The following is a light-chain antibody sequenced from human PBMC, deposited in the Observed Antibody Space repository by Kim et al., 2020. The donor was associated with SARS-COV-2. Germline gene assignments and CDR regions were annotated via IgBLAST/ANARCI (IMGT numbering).Light chain of an antibody. CDR1: QSISSW. CDR3: QQYSSYSYT. J-gene: IGKJ2*01. Sequence: DIQMTQSPSTLSASVGDRVTITCRARQSISSWLAWYQQKPGKAPKLLIYAASSLQSGVPSRFIGSGSGREFTLTISSLQPDDFATYYCQQYSSYSYTFGQGTKLEI. V-gene: IGKV1-5*01. CDR2: AAS.